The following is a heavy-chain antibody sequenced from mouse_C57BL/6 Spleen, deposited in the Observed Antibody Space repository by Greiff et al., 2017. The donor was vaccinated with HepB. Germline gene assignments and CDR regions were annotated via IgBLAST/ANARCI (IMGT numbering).Heavy chain of an antibody. CDR3: ARSSSGFDY. V-gene: IGHV1-4*01. CDR1: GYTFTSYT. J-gene: IGHJ2*01. CDR2: INPSSGYT. Sequence: VKLMESGAELARPGASVKMSCKASGYTFTSYTMHWVKQRPGQGLEWIGYINPSSGYTKYNQKFKDKATLTADKSSSTAYMQLSSLTSEDSAVYYCARSSSGFDYWGQGTTLTVSS. D-gene: IGHD3-2*02.